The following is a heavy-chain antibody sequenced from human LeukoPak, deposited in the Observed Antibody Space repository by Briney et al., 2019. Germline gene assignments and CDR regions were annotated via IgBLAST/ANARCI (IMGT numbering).Heavy chain of an antibody. J-gene: IGHJ5*02. CDR3: ARDNRITIFGVVTENWFDP. D-gene: IGHD3-3*01. Sequence: DSVKGRSTISRDNSKNTLYLQMNSLRAEDTAVYYCARDNRITIFGVVTENWFDPWGQGTLVTVSS. V-gene: IGHV3-30*07.